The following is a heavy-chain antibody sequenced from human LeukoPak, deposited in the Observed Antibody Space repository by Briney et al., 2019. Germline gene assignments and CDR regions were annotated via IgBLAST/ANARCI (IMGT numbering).Heavy chain of an antibody. Sequence: PSETLSLTCTVSGGSICSYYWSWIRQPPGTGLEWIGYIYYSGSTNYNPSLKSRVNISVDTSKNQFSLKLSSVTAADTAVYYCARIAAAGTLDWFDPWGQGTLVAVSS. J-gene: IGHJ5*02. CDR1: GGSICSYY. CDR2: IYYSGST. V-gene: IGHV4-59*01. D-gene: IGHD6-13*01. CDR3: ARIAAAGTLDWFDP.